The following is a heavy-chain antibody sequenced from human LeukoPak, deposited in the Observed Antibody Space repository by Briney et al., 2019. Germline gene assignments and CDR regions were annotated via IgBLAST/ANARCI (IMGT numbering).Heavy chain of an antibody. CDR2: IYYSGST. D-gene: IGHD5-18*01. J-gene: IGHJ4*02. Sequence: PSETLSLTCTDPGGSIRSYYWRWIRQPPGKGLEYIGYIYYSGSTNYNPSLKSRVTISVDTSKNQFSLKLSSVTAADTAVYYCARLAPCGYNYGCGSHFHYWGQGTLVTVSS. CDR1: GGSIRSYY. CDR3: ARLAPCGYNYGCGSHFHY. V-gene: IGHV4-59*08.